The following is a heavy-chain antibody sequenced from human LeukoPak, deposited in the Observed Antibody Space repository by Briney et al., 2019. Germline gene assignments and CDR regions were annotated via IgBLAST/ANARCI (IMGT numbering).Heavy chain of an antibody. J-gene: IGHJ4*02. Sequence: PSETLSLTCTVSGGSITGYYWTWIRQPAGKGLEWIGRVSDTGRAYYNPSLERRVTISLDTSNNRFSLKVTSVTAADTAVYYFARGPNMTPFGAYSPFVYGGQGPLVPVS. CDR2: VSDTGRA. V-gene: IGHV4-4*07. CDR1: GGSITGYY. CDR3: ARGPNMTPFGAYSPFVY. D-gene: IGHD2-21*01.